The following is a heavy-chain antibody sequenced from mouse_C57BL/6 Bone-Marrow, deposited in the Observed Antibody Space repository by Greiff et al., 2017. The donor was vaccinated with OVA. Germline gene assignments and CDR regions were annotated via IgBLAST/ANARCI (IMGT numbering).Heavy chain of an antibody. Sequence: VQLQQSGPELVKPGASVKISCKASGYSFTGYYMNWVKQSPEKSLEWIGEINPSTGGTTSNQKFKAKATLTVDKSSSTAYMQLKSLTSEDSAVYYWARLRDYGSSFYYFDYWGQGTTLTVSS. J-gene: IGHJ2*01. CDR1: GYSFTGYY. V-gene: IGHV1-42*01. D-gene: IGHD1-1*01. CDR2: INPSTGGT. CDR3: ARLRDYGSSFYYFDY.